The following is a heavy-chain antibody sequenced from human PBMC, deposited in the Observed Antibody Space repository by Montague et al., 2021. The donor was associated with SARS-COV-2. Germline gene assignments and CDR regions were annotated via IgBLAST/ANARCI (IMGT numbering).Heavy chain of an antibody. CDR3: ARSVGASSSSWPLPPHFDY. V-gene: IGHV6-1*01. Sequence: CAISGDSVSSNSAARNWIRQSPSRGLEWLGRTYYRSKWYNDYALSVKSRITINPDTSKNQFSLQLNSVTPEDTAVYYCARSVGASSSSWPLPPHFDYWGQGTLVTVSS. CDR1: GDSVSSNSAA. CDR2: TYYRSKWYN. D-gene: IGHD6-13*01. J-gene: IGHJ4*02.